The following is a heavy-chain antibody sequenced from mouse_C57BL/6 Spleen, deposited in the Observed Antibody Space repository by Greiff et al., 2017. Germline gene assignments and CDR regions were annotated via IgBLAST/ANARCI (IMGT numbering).Heavy chain of an antibody. CDR1: GYTFTSYW. Sequence: QVQLQQPGAELVMPGASVKLSCKASGYTFTSYWMHWVKQRPGQGLEWIGEIDPSGSYTNYNQKFKGKSTLTVDKSSSTAYMQLSSLTSEDSAVYYCARGTTVVAYYFDYWGQGTTLTVSS. CDR2: IDPSGSYT. V-gene: IGHV1-69*01. D-gene: IGHD1-1*01. J-gene: IGHJ2*01. CDR3: ARGTTVVAYYFDY.